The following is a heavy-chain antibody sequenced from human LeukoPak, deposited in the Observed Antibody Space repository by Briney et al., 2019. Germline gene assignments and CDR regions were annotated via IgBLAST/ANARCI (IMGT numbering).Heavy chain of an antibody. D-gene: IGHD6-13*01. V-gene: IGHV1-69*01. CDR2: IIPIFGTA. CDR3: ARDAIAAAGTSYYYMDV. Sequence: SVKLSCKASGGTFSSYAISWVRQAPGQGLEWMGGIIPIFGTANYAQNFQGRVTITADESTSTAYMELSSLRSEDTAVYYCARDAIAAAGTSYYYMDVWGKGTTVTISS. CDR1: GGTFSSYA. J-gene: IGHJ6*03.